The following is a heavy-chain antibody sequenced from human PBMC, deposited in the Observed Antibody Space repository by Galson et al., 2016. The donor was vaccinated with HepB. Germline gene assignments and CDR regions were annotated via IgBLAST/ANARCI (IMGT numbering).Heavy chain of an antibody. J-gene: IGHJ4*02. CDR2: ISSYTGTT. V-gene: IGHV3-23*01. Sequence: SLRLSCAASGFTFSNYAMSWVRQAPGKGLEWVSVISSYTGTTDYADSVKGRFTVSRDNSKNTLFLQMNSLRAEDTAIYYCAKDGAIYGSCTSTSCSRYSDYWGQGTLVTVSS. CDR1: GFTFSNYA. CDR3: AKDGAIYGSCTSTSCSRYSDY. D-gene: IGHD2-2*01.